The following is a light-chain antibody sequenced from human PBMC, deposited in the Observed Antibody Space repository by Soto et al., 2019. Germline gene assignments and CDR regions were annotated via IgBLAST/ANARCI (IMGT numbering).Light chain of an antibody. J-gene: IGLJ2*01. CDR3: SSFTRSGTLA. CDR2: DVT. CDR1: NSDVGGYDH. V-gene: IGLV2-14*01. Sequence: QSALAQPASVSGSPGQSITISCTGTNSDVGGYDHVSWFQQHPGKAPRLMIYDVTNRPSGVPNRFSGSKTGNTASLIISGLQAEDEADYYCSSFTRSGTLAFGGGTKLTVL.